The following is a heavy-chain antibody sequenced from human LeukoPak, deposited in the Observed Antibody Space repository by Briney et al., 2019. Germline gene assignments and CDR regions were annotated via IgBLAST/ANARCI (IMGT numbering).Heavy chain of an antibody. CDR3: AREGYSGSAGSDFDY. CDR1: GGSISSYY. Sequence: SETLSLTCTVSGGSISSYYWSWIRQPPGKGLEWIGYIYYSGSTNYNPSLTSRVTISVDTSKNQFSLKLSSVTAADTAVYYCAREGYSGSAGSDFDYWGQGTLVTVSS. D-gene: IGHD1-26*01. J-gene: IGHJ4*02. CDR2: IYYSGST. V-gene: IGHV4-59*01.